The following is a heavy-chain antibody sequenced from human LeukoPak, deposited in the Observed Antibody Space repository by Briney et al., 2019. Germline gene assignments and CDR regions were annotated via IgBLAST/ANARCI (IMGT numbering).Heavy chain of an antibody. V-gene: IGHV1-8*01. CDR2: MNPNSGNT. CDR3: ARPNYYDSSGYYPYYFDY. D-gene: IGHD3-22*01. J-gene: IGHJ4*02. Sequence: GASVKVSCKASGYTFTSYDINWVRQATGQGLEWMGWMNPNSGNTGYAQKFQGRVTMTRNTSISTAYMELSSLRSEDTAVYYCARPNYYDSSGYYPYYFDYWGQGTLVTVSS. CDR1: GYTFTSYD.